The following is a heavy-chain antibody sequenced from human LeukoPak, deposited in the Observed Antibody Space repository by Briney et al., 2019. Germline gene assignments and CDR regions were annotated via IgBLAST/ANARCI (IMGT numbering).Heavy chain of an antibody. CDR3: ARNLPSSGWFIG. Sequence: GASVKVSCKASGYTFTSYDINWVRQATGQGLEWMGWMNANSGDTGYAQKFQGRVTMTRDTSMSTAYMELSSLRSEDTAVYYCARNLPSSGWFIGWGQGTLVTVSS. D-gene: IGHD6-19*01. CDR1: GYTFTSYD. CDR2: MNANSGDT. J-gene: IGHJ4*02. V-gene: IGHV1-8*01.